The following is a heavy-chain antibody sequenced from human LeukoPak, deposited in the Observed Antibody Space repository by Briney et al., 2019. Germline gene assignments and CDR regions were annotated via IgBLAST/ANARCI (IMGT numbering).Heavy chain of an antibody. D-gene: IGHD1-1*01. Sequence: SETLSLTCNVSGGSISNYYWNWIRQPPGKGLEWIGYIYYTGNTNYNPSLKSRVTISVDTSKNQFSLKLSSVTAADTAVYYCARDRLQLQSWGQGTLVTVSS. CDR2: IYYTGNT. CDR1: GGSISNYY. CDR3: ARDRLQLQS. V-gene: IGHV4-59*01. J-gene: IGHJ5*02.